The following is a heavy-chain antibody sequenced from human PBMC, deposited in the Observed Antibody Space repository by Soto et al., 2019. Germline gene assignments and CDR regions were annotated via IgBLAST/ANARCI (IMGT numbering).Heavy chain of an antibody. V-gene: IGHV4-38-2*01. CDR3: ARVGIQLWLPRGWFDP. D-gene: IGHD5-18*01. J-gene: IGHJ5*02. Sequence: SETLSLTCGVSGFSISSGHYWGWVRQPPGKGLEWIGSIYYSGSTYYNPSLKSRVTISVDTSKNQFSLKLSSVTAADTAVYYCARVGIQLWLPRGWFDPWGQGTLVTVSS. CDR2: IYYSGST. CDR1: GFSISSGHY.